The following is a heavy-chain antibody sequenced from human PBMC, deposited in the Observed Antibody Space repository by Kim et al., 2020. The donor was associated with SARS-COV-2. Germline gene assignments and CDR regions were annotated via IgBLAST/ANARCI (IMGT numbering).Heavy chain of an antibody. V-gene: IGHV4-39*07. CDR2: IYYSGST. J-gene: IGHJ3*02. Sequence: SETLSLTCTVSGGSISSSSYYWGWIRQPPGKGLEWIGSIYYSGSTYYNPSLNSRATISVDTSKNQFSLKLSSVTAADTAVYYCARDEVTMVRGVNAFDIWGRGTMVTVSS. CDR1: GGSISSSSYY. CDR3: ARDEVTMVRGVNAFDI. D-gene: IGHD3-10*01.